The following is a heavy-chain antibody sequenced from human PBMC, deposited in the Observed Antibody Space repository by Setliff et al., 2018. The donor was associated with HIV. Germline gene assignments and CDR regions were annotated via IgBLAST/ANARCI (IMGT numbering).Heavy chain of an antibody. CDR2: IHSGGST. CDR3: ARDPGRYNGMDV. V-gene: IGHV3-66*01. J-gene: IGHJ6*02. D-gene: IGHD1-20*01. Sequence: GGSLRLSCAASGFTVSNDYMSWVRQAPGRGLEWVSVIHSGGSTYYADSVKGRFIISRDNSKNTLYLQMNSLRAEDKAVYYCARDPGRYNGMDVWGQGTTRTGSS. CDR1: GFTVSNDY.